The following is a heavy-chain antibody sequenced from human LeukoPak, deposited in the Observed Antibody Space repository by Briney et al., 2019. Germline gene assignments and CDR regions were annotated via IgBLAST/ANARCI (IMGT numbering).Heavy chain of an antibody. CDR2: IWYDGSNE. CDR3: AGDYGEYYYDMDV. CDR1: GFTFNSYG. V-gene: IGHV3-33*01. D-gene: IGHD4-17*01. J-gene: IGHJ6*02. Sequence: GRSLRLSCAASGFTFNSYGMHWVRQAPGKGLEWVAVIWYDGSNEYYADSVKGRFTISRDNSKNTLYLQMNSLRAEDTAVYYCAGDYGEYYYDMDVWGQGTTVTVSS.